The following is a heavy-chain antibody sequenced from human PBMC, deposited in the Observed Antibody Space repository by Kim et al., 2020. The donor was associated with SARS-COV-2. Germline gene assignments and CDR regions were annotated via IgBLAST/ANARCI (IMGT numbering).Heavy chain of an antibody. V-gene: IGHV1-8*01. Sequence: QKFQGRVTMTRNTSKSTAYMELGSLRSEDTAVYYCARFLRTYYYYYGMDVWGQGTTVTVSS. D-gene: IGHD3-3*01. J-gene: IGHJ6*02. CDR3: ARFLRTYYYYYGMDV.